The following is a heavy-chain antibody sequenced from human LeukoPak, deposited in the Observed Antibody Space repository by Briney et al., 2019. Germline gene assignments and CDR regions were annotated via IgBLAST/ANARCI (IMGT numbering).Heavy chain of an antibody. CDR3: ATRSVVGR. CDR1: GFTLRSYG. J-gene: IGHJ4*02. D-gene: IGHD1-26*01. V-gene: IGHV3-23*01. CDR2: ISGSLDST. Sequence: GGSLRLSCATSGFTLRSYGMSWVRQAPGKGLEWVSSISGSLDSTYHADSVKGRFTISRDNSKNTLYLEMNNLKAEDTAIYYCATRSVVGRGGQGTLVIVSS.